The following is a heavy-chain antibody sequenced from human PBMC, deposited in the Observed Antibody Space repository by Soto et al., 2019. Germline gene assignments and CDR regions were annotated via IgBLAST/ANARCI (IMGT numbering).Heavy chain of an antibody. CDR3: ARDLLAVAGYYYYYGMDV. CDR2: ISAYNGNT. Sequence: ASVKVSCKASGDTFTSYGISWVRQAPGQGLEWMGWISAYNGNTNYAQKLQGRVTMTTDTSTSTAYMELRSLRSDDTAVYYCARDLLAVAGYYYYYGMDVWGQGTTVTVSS. CDR1: GDTFTSYG. D-gene: IGHD6-19*01. V-gene: IGHV1-18*01. J-gene: IGHJ6*02.